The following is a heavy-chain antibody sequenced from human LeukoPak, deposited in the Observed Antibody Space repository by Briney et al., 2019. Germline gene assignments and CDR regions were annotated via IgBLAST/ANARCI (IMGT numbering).Heavy chain of an antibody. J-gene: IGHJ5*02. CDR1: GFTFSSYA. CDR3: AKDPLSSSWVYNWFDP. CDR2: IGGSGGST. V-gene: IGHV3-23*01. Sequence: GGSLRLSCAASGFTFSSYAMSWVRQAPGKGVEWVSAIGGSGGSTYYADCEKGWFTISRDNSKNTLYLQMNSLKAEDTAVYYCAKDPLSSSWVYNWFDPWGQGTLVTVSS. D-gene: IGHD6-13*01.